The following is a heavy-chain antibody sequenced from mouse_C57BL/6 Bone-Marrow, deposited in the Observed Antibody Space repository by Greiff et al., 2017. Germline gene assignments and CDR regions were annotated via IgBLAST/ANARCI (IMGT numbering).Heavy chain of an antibody. CDR1: GYTFPDYY. CDR3: ARDWDEDY. Sequence: EVQLQQSGPVLVKPGASVKMSCKASGYTFPDYYMTGVKQSNGKSLEWMGVINPYNGGTSSNQKFKGKATLTVDKSSSTAYMELNSLTSEDSAVYYCARDWDEDYWGQGTTLTVSS. V-gene: IGHV1-19*01. J-gene: IGHJ2*01. CDR2: INPYNGGT. D-gene: IGHD4-1*01.